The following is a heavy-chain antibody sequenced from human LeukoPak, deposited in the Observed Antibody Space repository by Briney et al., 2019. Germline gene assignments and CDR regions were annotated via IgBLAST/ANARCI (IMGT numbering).Heavy chain of an antibody. D-gene: IGHD2-15*01. J-gene: IGHJ5*02. CDR1: DGSITSSGFY. CDR2: IYYGGGA. Sequence: SETLSLTCTVSDGSITSSGFYWGWIRQPPGKGLEWIGNIYYGGGAYYNPSLKSRVTISVDTSKNQFSLKLSSVTAADTAVYYCARQPNIVVVDNWFDPWGQGTLVAVSS. V-gene: IGHV4-39*07. CDR3: ARQPNIVVVDNWFDP.